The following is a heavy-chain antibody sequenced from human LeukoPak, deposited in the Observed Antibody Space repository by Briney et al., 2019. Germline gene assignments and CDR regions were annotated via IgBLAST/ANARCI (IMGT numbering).Heavy chain of an antibody. Sequence: ASVKVSCKTSGYTFNKYDINWVRQATGQGLEWMGWMNPKNGHTGCAQKFQGRVSLTRDLSTNTAHMELSSLSSEDTAVYYCARGLYWGQGTLVAVSS. V-gene: IGHV1-8*01. CDR1: GYTFNKYD. J-gene: IGHJ4*02. CDR3: ARGLY. CDR2: MNPKNGHT.